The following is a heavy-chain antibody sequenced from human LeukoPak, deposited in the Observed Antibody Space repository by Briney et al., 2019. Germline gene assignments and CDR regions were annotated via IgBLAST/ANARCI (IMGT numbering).Heavy chain of an antibody. D-gene: IGHD3-22*01. CDR2: ISGDGGST. CDR3: AKDILDSRGYYDY. CDR1: GFTFDDYA. J-gene: IGHJ4*02. Sequence: PGGSLRLSCPASGFTFDDYAMHWVRQAPGKGLEWVSLISGDGGSTYYADSVRGRFTISRDNSKNSLYLQMNSLRTEDTALYYCAKDILDSRGYYDYWGQGTLVTVSS. V-gene: IGHV3-43*02.